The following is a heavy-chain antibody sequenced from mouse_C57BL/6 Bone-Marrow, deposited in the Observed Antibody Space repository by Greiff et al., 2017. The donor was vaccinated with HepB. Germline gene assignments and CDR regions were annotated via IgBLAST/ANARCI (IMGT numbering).Heavy chain of an antibody. D-gene: IGHD2-5*01. V-gene: IGHV5-12*01. CDR1: GFTFSDYY. CDR2: ISNGGGST. Sequence: EVKLVESGGGLVQPGGSLKLSCAASGFTFSDYYMYWVRQTPEKRLEWVAYISNGGGSTYYPDTVKGRFTISRDNAKNTLYLQMSRLKSEDTAMYYCARPYYSNYLYAMDYWGQGTSVTVSS. J-gene: IGHJ4*01. CDR3: ARPYYSNYLYAMDY.